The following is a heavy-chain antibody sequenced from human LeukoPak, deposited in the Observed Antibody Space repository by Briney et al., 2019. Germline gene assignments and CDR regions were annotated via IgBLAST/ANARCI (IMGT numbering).Heavy chain of an antibody. CDR1: GFAFGDYT. J-gene: IGHJ4*02. CDR3: AKHLIAVAGTPPPHRDY. V-gene: IGHV3-30*04. Sequence: GGSLRLCCTASGFAFGDYTMTWVRQAPGKGLEWVAVISYDGSNKYYADSVKGRFTISRDNSKNTLYLQMNSLRAEDTAVYYCAKHLIAVAGTPPPHRDYWGQGTLVTVSS. D-gene: IGHD6-19*01. CDR2: ISYDGSNK.